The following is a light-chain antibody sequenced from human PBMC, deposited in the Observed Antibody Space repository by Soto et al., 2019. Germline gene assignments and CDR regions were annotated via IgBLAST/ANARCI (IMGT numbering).Light chain of an antibody. J-gene: IGKJ5*01. CDR3: QPPSTSIT. V-gene: IGKV3-11*01. CDR1: QTVSSY. CDR2: DAS. Sequence: IVLTQSPATLSLWPGETAILSCRASQTVSSYLSWYQHKPGQAPRLLIYDASKRAPGIPARFSGSGSGTDFTLTIISLAPEDFAVYYCQPPSTSITFGQGTRLE.